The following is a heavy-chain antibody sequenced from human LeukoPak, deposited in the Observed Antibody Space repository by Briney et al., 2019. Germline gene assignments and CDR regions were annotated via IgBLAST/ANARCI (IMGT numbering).Heavy chain of an antibody. D-gene: IGHD2-21*01. Sequence: SETLSLTCTVSGGSIRSSYYYWGWIRQPPGKGLEWIGSIYDSGSTYYNPSLKSRVTISVDTSKNQFSLKLNSVTAADTAVYYCARDGEGFDYWGQGTLVTVSS. J-gene: IGHJ4*02. CDR1: GGSIRSSYYY. CDR2: IYDSGST. V-gene: IGHV4-39*07. CDR3: ARDGEGFDY.